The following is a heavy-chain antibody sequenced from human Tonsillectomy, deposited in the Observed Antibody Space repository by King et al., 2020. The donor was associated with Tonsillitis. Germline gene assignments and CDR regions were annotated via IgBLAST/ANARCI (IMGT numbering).Heavy chain of an antibody. V-gene: IGHV4-34*01. CDR2: INHSGST. D-gene: IGHD6-13*01. CDR1: GGSFSGYY. J-gene: IGHJ6*02. Sequence: VQLQQWGAGLLKPSETLSLTCAVYGGSFSGYYWSGIRQPPGKGLEWIGEINHSGSTNYNPSLKSRVTISVDTSKNQFSLKLSSVTAADTAVYYCARDPRIAAAGMYYYYSGMDGLGQGTTVTVS. CDR3: ARDPRIAAAGMYYYYSGMDG.